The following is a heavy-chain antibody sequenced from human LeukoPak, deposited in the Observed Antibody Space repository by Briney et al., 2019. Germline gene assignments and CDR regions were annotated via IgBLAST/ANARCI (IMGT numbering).Heavy chain of an antibody. Sequence: GGSLRLSCAASGFTFSGSAIHWVRQSSGKGLEWVGQIDKKDKGYATATSYAASVKGRFTISRDDSKNTAYLQMNSLRTEDTAVYYCTSLVYCGGDCYRAPDYWGQGTLVTVSS. J-gene: IGHJ4*02. CDR2: IDKKDKGYAT. D-gene: IGHD2-21*02. V-gene: IGHV3-73*01. CDR3: TSLVYCGGDCYRAPDY. CDR1: GFTFSGSA.